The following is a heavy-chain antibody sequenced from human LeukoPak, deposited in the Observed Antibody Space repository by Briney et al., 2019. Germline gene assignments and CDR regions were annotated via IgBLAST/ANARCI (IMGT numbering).Heavy chain of an antibody. CDR2: IYDSGSP. CDR1: GGSISSSSYY. J-gene: IGHJ5*02. D-gene: IGHD2-8*01. V-gene: IGHV4-61*05. CDR3: ARGIDPYGVWFDP. Sequence: SETLSLTCTVSGGSISSSSYYWGWIRQPPGKGLEWIGSIYDSGSPNYNPSLKSRVTISVDTSKNQFSLKLSSVTAADTAVYYCARGIDPYGVWFDPWGQGTLVTVSS.